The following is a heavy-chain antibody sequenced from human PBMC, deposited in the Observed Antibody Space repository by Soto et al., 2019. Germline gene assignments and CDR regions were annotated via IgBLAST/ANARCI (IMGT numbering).Heavy chain of an antibody. D-gene: IGHD3-22*01. CDR1: WFSLSNTRMG. V-gene: IGHV2-26*01. J-gene: IGHJ4*02. CDR3: ARIQAEYSRDDYIDY. CDR2: IFSNHER. Sequence: QVTLKESGPVLVNPTEPLTLTCTVSWFSLSNTRMGVSWIRQPPGNALEWLPHIFSNHERSYSTSPKSRRTSSKDTSKSQVVLTKTNMDPGDTATYYCARIQAEYSRDDYIDYRGQGTLVTVSA.